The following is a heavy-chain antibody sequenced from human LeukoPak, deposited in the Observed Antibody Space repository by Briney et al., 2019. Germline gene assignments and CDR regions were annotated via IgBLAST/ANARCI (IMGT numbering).Heavy chain of an antibody. CDR2: MNPNSGNT. J-gene: IGHJ5*02. CDR3: ARARDGYKLNWFDP. D-gene: IGHD5-24*01. CDR1: GYTFTSYD. V-gene: IGHV1-8*01. Sequence: GASVKVSCKASGYTFTSYDINWVRQATGQGLEWMGWMNPNSGNTGYAQKFQGRVTMTRNTSISTAYVELSSLRSEDTAVYYCARARDGYKLNWFDPWGQGTLVTVSS.